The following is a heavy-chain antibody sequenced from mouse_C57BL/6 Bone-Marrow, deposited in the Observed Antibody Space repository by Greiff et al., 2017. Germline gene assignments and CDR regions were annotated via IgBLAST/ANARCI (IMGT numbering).Heavy chain of an antibody. CDR2: IDPSDSYT. D-gene: IGHD1-1*01. Sequence: VQLQQSGAELVMPGASVKLSCKASGYTFTSYWMHWVKQRPGQGLEWIGEIDPSDSYTNYNQKFKGKSTLTVDKSSSTAYMQLSSLTSEDSAVYYCARSVVANGYAMDYWGQGTSVTVSS. CDR1: GYTFTSYW. V-gene: IGHV1-69*01. J-gene: IGHJ4*01. CDR3: ARSVVANGYAMDY.